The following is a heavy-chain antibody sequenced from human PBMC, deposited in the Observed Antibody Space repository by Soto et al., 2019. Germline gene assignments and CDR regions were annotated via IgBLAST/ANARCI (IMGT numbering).Heavy chain of an antibody. J-gene: IGHJ3*02. CDR2: IGTAGDT. CDR1: GFTFSSYD. Sequence: EVQLVESGGGLVQPGGSLRLSCAASGFTFSSYDMHWVRQATGKGLEWVSAIGTAGDTYYPGSVKGRFTIARENAKNSLYLQMNSLRAGDTAVYACARGDGDPRAFDIWGQGTMVTVSS. V-gene: IGHV3-13*04. D-gene: IGHD4-17*01. CDR3: ARGDGDPRAFDI.